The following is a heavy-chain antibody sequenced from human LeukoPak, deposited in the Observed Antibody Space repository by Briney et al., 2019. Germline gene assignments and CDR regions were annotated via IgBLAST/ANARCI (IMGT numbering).Heavy chain of an antibody. D-gene: IGHD3-10*01. CDR2: INPSGGST. V-gene: IGHV1-46*01. Sequence: ASVKVSCKASGYTFTSYYMHWVRQAPGQGLEWMGIINPSGGSTSYAQKFQGRVTMTRDTSTSTVYMELSSLRSEDTAVYYCARRPNLWFGEAWRWDYWGQGTLVTVSS. CDR1: GYTFTSYY. CDR3: ARRPNLWFGEAWRWDY. J-gene: IGHJ4*02.